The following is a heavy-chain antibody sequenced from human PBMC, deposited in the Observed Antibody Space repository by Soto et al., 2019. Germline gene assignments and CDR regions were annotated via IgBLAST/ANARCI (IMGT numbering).Heavy chain of an antibody. J-gene: IGHJ6*03. D-gene: IGHD6-13*01. V-gene: IGHV3-30*18. CDR2: ISYDGSNK. CDR3: AKGARAAAGRRNYYYYMDV. CDR1: GFTFSSYG. Sequence: GGSLRLSCAASGFTFSSYGMHWVRQAPGKGLEWVAVISYDGSNKYYADSVKGRFTISRDNSKNTLYLQMNSLRAEDTAVYYCAKGARAAAGRRNYYYYMDVWGKGTTVTVSS.